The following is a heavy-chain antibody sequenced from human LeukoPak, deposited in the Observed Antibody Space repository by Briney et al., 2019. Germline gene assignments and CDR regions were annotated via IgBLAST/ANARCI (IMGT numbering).Heavy chain of an antibody. CDR1: GGTFSSYA. CDR3: ARGYSYGSPFDP. D-gene: IGHD5-18*01. V-gene: IGHV1-69*13. Sequence: SVEVSCKASGGTFSSYAISWVRQAPGQGLEWMGGIIPIFGTANYAQKFQGRVTITADESTSTAYMELSSLRSEDTAVYYCARGYSYGSPFDPWGQGTLVTVSS. CDR2: IIPIFGTA. J-gene: IGHJ5*02.